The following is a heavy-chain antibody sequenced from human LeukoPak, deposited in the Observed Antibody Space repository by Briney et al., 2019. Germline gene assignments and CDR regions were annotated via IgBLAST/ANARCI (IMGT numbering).Heavy chain of an antibody. D-gene: IGHD3-10*01. Sequence: GGSLRLSCAAPGFTLRTYWMSWVRQAPGKGLEWVSAISGSGGRTYYADSVKGRFTISRDNSKNTLYLQMNSLRAEDTAVYYCAKHEEVRGVLITYLLKTDYWGQGTLVTVSS. CDR1: GFTLRTYW. CDR2: ISGSGGRT. J-gene: IGHJ4*02. V-gene: IGHV3-23*01. CDR3: AKHEEVRGVLITYLLKTDY.